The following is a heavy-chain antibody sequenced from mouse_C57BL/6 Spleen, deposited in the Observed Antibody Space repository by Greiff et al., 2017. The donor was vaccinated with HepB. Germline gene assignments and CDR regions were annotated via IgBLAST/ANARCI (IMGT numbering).Heavy chain of an antibody. Sequence: QVQLQQPGAELVRPGSSVKLSCKASGYTFTSYWMHWVKQRPIQGLEWIGNINPSNGGTNYNEKFKSKATLTVDKSSSTAYMQLSSLTSEDSAVYYCARLRRTPTPYYYAMDYWGQGTSVTVSS. J-gene: IGHJ4*01. D-gene: IGHD2-12*01. V-gene: IGHV1-53*01. CDR1: GYTFTSYW. CDR3: ARLRRTPTPYYYAMDY. CDR2: INPSNGGT.